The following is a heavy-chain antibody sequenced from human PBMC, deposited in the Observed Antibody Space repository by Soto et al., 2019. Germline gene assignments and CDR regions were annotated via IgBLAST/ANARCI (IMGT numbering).Heavy chain of an antibody. J-gene: IGHJ4*02. CDR3: ASSVIVVVPAATSVDY. CDR2: IYYSGST. CDR1: GGSISSYY. V-gene: IGHV4-59*08. D-gene: IGHD2-2*01. Sequence: SETLSLTCTVSGGSISSYYWSWIRQPPGKGLEWIGYIYYSGSTNYNPSLKSRVTISVDTSKNQFSLKLSSVTAADTAVYYCASSVIVVVPAATSVDYWGKGNLVTVSS.